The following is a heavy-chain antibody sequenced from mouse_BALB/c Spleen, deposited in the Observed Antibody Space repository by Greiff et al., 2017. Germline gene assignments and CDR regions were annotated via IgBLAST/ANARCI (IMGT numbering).Heavy chain of an antibody. Sequence: EVKVVESGGGLVKPGGSLKLSCAASGFAFSSYDMSWVRQTPEKRLEWVAYISSGGGSTYYPDTVKGRFTISRDNAKNTLYLQMSSLKSEDTAMYYCARHGGYRYGYYAMDYWGQGTSVTVSS. D-gene: IGHD2-14*01. V-gene: IGHV5-12-1*01. J-gene: IGHJ4*01. CDR2: ISSGGGST. CDR3: ARHGGYRYGYYAMDY. CDR1: GFAFSSYD.